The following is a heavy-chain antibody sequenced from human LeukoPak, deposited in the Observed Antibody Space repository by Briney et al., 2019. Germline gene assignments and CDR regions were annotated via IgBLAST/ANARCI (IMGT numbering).Heavy chain of an antibody. V-gene: IGHV4-59*11. Sequence: PSETLSLTCTVSGGSISSHYWSWIRQPPGKGLEWIGYIYYSGSTNYNPSLKSRVTISVDTSKNQFSLKLSSVTAADTAVYYCARGSDSSGYYFWYFQHWGQGTLVTVSS. CDR1: GGSISSHY. D-gene: IGHD3-22*01. CDR2: IYYSGST. CDR3: ARGSDSSGYYFWYFQH. J-gene: IGHJ1*01.